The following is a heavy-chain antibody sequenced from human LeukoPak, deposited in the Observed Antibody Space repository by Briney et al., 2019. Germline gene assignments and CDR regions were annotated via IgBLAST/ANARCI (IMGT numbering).Heavy chain of an antibody. J-gene: IGHJ4*02. V-gene: IGHV3-11*05. D-gene: IGHD3-9*01. CDR2: ISSSSSYT. Sequence: GGSLRLSCAASGFTFSDYYMSWIRQAPGKGLEWVSYISSSSSYTNYADSVKGRFTISRDNAKNSLHLQMNSLRAEDTAVYYCARVGKPTTRDLRYFDWFFDYWGQGTLVTVSS. CDR3: ARVGKPTTRDLRYFDWFFDY. CDR1: GFTFSDYY.